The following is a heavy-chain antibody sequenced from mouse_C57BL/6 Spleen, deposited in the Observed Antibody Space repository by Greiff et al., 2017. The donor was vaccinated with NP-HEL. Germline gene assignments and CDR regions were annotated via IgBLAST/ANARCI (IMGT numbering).Heavy chain of an antibody. J-gene: IGHJ3*01. V-gene: IGHV5-17*01. Sequence: DVKLVESGGGLVKPGGSLKLSCAASGFTFSDYGMHWVRQAPEKGLEWVAYISSGSSTIYYADTVKGRFTISRDNAKNTLFLQMTSLRSEDTAMYYCAKGDHYYGAWFAYWGQGTLVTVSA. D-gene: IGHD1-2*01. CDR2: ISSGSSTI. CDR1: GFTFSDYG. CDR3: AKGDHYYGAWFAY.